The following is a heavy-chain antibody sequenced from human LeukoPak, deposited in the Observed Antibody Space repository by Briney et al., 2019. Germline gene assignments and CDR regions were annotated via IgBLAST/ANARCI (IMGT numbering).Heavy chain of an antibody. Sequence: GRSLRLSCAASGFTVSSNYMSWVRQAPGKGLEWVSVIYSGGSTYYADSVKGRFTISRDNSKNTLYLQMNSLRAEDTAVYYCARGDSSGYYNAFDIWGQGTMVTVSS. D-gene: IGHD3-22*01. CDR1: GFTVSSNY. V-gene: IGHV3-53*01. CDR3: ARGDSSGYYNAFDI. CDR2: IYSGGST. J-gene: IGHJ3*02.